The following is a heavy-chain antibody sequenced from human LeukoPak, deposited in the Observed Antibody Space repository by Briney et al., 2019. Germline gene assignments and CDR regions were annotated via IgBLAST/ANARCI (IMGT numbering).Heavy chain of an antibody. CDR1: GFTFSSYA. CDR3: ATNYDILTGYFPFDY. CDR2: ISGSGGST. J-gene: IGHJ4*02. Sequence: GGSLRLSCAASGFTFSSYAMSWVRQAPGKGLEWVSAISGSGGSTYCADSVKGRFTISRDNSKNTLYLQMNSLRAEDTAVYYCATNYDILTGYFPFDYWGQGTLVTVSS. D-gene: IGHD3-9*01. V-gene: IGHV3-23*01.